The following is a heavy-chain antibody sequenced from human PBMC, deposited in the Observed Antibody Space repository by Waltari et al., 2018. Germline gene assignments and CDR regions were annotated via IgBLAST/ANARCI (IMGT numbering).Heavy chain of an antibody. D-gene: IGHD3-10*01. J-gene: IGHJ4*02. V-gene: IGHV3-33*07. CDR1: GFSVSNYG. CDR2: IWYDRTKA. Sequence: QVHLVESGGSVVQPGTSLRLSCAASGFSVSNYGMFWVRQSPGKGLDWVALIWYDRTKANYEDSVKGRFTISKDNSKNTLFLQMNSLRDGDTAVYFCARDLSFGSLDYGGQGTLVTVSS. CDR3: ARDLSFGSLDY.